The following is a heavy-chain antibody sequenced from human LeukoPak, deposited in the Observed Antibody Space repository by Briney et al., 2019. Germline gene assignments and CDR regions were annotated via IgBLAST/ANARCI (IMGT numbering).Heavy chain of an antibody. CDR2: IYHSGST. Sequence: SGTLSLTCAVSGGSISSSNWWSWVRQPPGKGLEWIGEIYHSGSTNYNPSFKSRVTISVDKSKNQFSLKLSSVTAADTAVYYCVRAGRIAVAGTGPYDYWGQGTLVTVSS. CDR1: GGSISSSNW. CDR3: VRAGRIAVAGTGPYDY. V-gene: IGHV4-4*02. D-gene: IGHD6-19*01. J-gene: IGHJ4*02.